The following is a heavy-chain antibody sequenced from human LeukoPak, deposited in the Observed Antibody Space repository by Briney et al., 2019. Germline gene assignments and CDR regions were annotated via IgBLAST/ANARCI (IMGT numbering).Heavy chain of an antibody. Sequence: ASVKVSCKASGYTFTGCYMHWVRLAPGQGLEWMGWINPNSGATNYAQKFQGRVTMTTDTSTSTAYMELRSLRSDDTAVYYCARDCGGDCYRYYYYYGMDVWGQGTTVTVSS. CDR3: ARDCGGDCYRYYYYYGMDV. D-gene: IGHD2-21*02. J-gene: IGHJ6*02. CDR1: GYTFTGCY. CDR2: INPNSGAT. V-gene: IGHV1-2*02.